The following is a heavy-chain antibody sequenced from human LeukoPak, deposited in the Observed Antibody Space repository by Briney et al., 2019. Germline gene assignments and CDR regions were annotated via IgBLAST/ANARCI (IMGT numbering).Heavy chain of an antibody. D-gene: IGHD4-17*01. CDR3: AREQYGSDDALDI. CDR1: EFTFSSYG. Sequence: GRSLRLSCAASEFTFSSYGMHWVRQAPGKGLEWVAVIWYDGSNKYYADSVKGRFTISRDNSKNTLYLQMNSLRAEDTAVYYCAREQYGSDDALDIWGQGTMVTVSS. J-gene: IGHJ3*02. CDR2: IWYDGSNK. V-gene: IGHV3-33*01.